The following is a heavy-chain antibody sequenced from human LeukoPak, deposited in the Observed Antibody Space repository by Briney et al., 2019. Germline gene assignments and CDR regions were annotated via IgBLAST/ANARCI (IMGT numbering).Heavy chain of an antibody. J-gene: IGHJ5*02. Sequence: GGSLRLSCAASGFTFSSYAITWVRQAPGKGLEWVSAISDSGGSTYYAGSLKGRFTISRDNSKNTLYLQMNSLRADDTAVYYCAKSYSSGWSNWFDPWGQGTLVTVSS. CDR3: AKSYSSGWSNWFDP. CDR1: GFTFSSYA. CDR2: ISDSGGST. D-gene: IGHD6-19*01. V-gene: IGHV3-23*01.